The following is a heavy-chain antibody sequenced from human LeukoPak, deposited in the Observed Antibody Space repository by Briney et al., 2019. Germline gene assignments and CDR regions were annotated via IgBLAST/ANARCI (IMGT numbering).Heavy chain of an antibody. J-gene: IGHJ4*02. CDR1: GFTFSSYS. Sequence: GGSLRLSCAASGFTFSSYSMNWVRQAPGKGLEWVSSISSSSSYIYYADSVKGRFTISRDNAKNSLYLQMNSLRAEDTAVYYCAIPDIAVAGRVYRGQGTLVTVSS. D-gene: IGHD6-19*01. CDR3: AIPDIAVAGRVY. CDR2: ISSSSSYI. V-gene: IGHV3-21*01.